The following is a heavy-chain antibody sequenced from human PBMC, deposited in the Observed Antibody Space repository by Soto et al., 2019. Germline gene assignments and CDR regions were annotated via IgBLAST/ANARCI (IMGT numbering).Heavy chain of an antibody. D-gene: IGHD3-22*01. CDR2: ISYDGSNK. CDR1: GFTFSSYG. J-gene: IGHJ4*02. V-gene: IGHV3-30*18. CDR3: AKGLYYDSSGYYYY. Sequence: LRLSCAASGFTFSSYGMHWVRQAPGKGLEWVAVISYDGSNKYYADSVKGRFTISRDNSKNTLYLQMNSLRAEDTAVYYCAKGLYYDSSGYYYYWGQGTLVTVSS.